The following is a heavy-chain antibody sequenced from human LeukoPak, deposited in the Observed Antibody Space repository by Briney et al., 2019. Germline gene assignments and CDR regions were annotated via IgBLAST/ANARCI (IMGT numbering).Heavy chain of an antibody. D-gene: IGHD3-10*01. CDR2: IYYSGST. CDR3: ARRNYYGSGSHDY. V-gene: IGHV4-39*01. J-gene: IGHJ4*02. Sequence: SETLSLTCNASGGSINSSAYYWGWIRQPPGKGLEWIGSIYYSGSTYYNLSLKSRVTISVDTSKNQFSLKLGSVTAADTAIYYCARRNYYGSGSHDYWGPGTLVTVSS. CDR1: GGSINSSAYY.